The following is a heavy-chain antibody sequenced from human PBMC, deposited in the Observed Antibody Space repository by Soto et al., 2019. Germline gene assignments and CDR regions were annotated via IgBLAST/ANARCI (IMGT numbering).Heavy chain of an antibody. J-gene: IGHJ4*02. CDR1: GDSISSDSYY. V-gene: IGHV4-39*01. CDR3: ARQSSGYTYGGGFDY. CDR2: VYYSGRT. D-gene: IGHD5-18*01. Sequence: PSGTLALSCAVSGDSISSDSYYWGWIRQPPGKGLECIGSVYYSGRTYYNPSLESRVTISVDTSKSQFSLNLRSVTAADTAVYYCARQSSGYTYGGGFDYWGQGTLVTVSS.